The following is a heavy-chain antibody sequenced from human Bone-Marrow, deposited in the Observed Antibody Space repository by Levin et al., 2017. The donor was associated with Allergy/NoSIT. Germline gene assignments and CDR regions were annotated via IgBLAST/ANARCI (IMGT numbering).Heavy chain of an antibody. CDR2: TYYMSKWYN. CDR1: GDSVYGTTVA. D-gene: IGHD3-10*01. V-gene: IGHV6-1*01. CDR3: ATLVQGSGYFDY. J-gene: IGHJ4*02. Sequence: SQTLSLTCAISGDSVYGTTVAWNWIRQSPSRGLEWLGRTYYMSKWYNEYSVSVEGRITINPDTSKNQFSMQLNDVTPADTEAYYCATLVQGSGYFDYWGQGTLVTVSS.